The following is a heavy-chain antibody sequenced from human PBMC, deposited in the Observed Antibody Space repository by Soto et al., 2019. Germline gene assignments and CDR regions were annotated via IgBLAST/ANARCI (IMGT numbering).Heavy chain of an antibody. CDR2: ISYDGSNK. D-gene: IGHD5-12*01. V-gene: IGHV3-30*18. J-gene: IGHJ6*02. CDR3: AKEEGGYDSYYYGMDV. Sequence: GGSLRLSCAASGFTFSSYGMHWVRQAPGKGLEWVAVISYDGSNKYYADSVKGRFTISRDNSKNTLYLQMNSLRAEDTAVYYCAKEEGGYDSYYYGMDVWGQGTTVTVSS. CDR1: GFTFSSYG.